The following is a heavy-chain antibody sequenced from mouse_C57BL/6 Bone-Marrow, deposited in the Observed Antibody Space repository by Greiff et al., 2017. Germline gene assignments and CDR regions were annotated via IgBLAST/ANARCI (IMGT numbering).Heavy chain of an antibody. CDR1: GYTFTSYW. V-gene: IGHV1-69*01. J-gene: IGHJ2*01. CDR3: ARGDYFDY. CDR2: IDPSDSYT. Sequence: QVQLQQPGAELVMPGASVKLSCKASGYTFTSYWMHWVKQRPGQGLEWSGEIDPSDSYTNYNQKFKGKSTLTVDKSSSTAYMQLSSLTSEDSAVYYCARGDYFDYWGQGTTLTVSS.